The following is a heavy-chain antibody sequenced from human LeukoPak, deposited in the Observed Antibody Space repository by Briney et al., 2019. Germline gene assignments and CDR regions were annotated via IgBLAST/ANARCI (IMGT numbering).Heavy chain of an antibody. CDR1: GFTFSSYS. CDR3: ARDTAMVLGAYYFDY. D-gene: IGHD5-18*01. J-gene: IGHJ4*02. V-gene: IGHV3-21*01. Sequence: GGSLRLSCAASGFTFSSYSMNWVRQAPGKGLEWVSSISSSSSYIYYADSVKGRFTISRDNAKNSLYLQMNSLRAEDTAVYYCARDTAMVLGAYYFDYWGQGTLVTVSS. CDR2: ISSSSSYI.